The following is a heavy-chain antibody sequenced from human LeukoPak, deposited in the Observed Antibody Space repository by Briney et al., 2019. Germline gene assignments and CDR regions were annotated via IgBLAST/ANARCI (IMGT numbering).Heavy chain of an antibody. V-gene: IGHV3-23*01. CDR1: GFTFSDYY. J-gene: IGHJ4*02. CDR3: AKSSYYDSSGYYGVMYYFDY. D-gene: IGHD3-22*01. CDR2: ISGSGGST. Sequence: GGSLRLSCAASGFTFSDYYMSWIRQAPGKGLEWVSDISGSGGSTYHADSVKGRFTISRDNSKNTLYLQMNSLRAEDTAVYYCAKSSYYDSSGYYGVMYYFDYWGQGTLVTVSS.